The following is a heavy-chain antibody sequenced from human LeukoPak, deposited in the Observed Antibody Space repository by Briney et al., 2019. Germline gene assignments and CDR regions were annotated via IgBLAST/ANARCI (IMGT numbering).Heavy chain of an antibody. CDR1: GGTFSSYA. CDR3: ARDSTPVRMVRGVIYDY. J-gene: IGHJ4*02. Sequence: EASVTVSCKASGGTFSSYAISWVRQAPGQGLDWMGRIIPIFGIANYAQKFQGRVTITADKSTSTAYMELSSLRSEDTAVYYCARDSTPVRMVRGVIYDYGGQGTLVTVSS. V-gene: IGHV1-69*04. CDR2: IIPIFGIA. D-gene: IGHD3-10*01.